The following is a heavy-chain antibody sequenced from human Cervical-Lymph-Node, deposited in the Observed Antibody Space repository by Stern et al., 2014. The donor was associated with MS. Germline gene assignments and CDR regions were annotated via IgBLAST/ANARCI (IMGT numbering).Heavy chain of an antibody. Sequence: QLVQSGADLKKPGSSVKVPCKASGGTLNNYAITWVRQPPGQGLERIGGIIPVFDSVNYAQTFQGRVTITADESTSTVYMELSGLRSEDTAVYYCAGDTLTYDNSDAYYLDFWGQGMLVTVSS. CDR3: AGDTLTYDNSDAYYLDF. J-gene: IGHJ4*02. CDR2: IIPVFDSV. D-gene: IGHD3-22*01. V-gene: IGHV1-69*01. CDR1: GGTLNNYA.